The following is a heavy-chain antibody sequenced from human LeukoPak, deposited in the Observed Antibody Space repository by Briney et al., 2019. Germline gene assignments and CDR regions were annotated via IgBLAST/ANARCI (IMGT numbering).Heavy chain of an antibody. D-gene: IGHD2-15*01. Sequence: PSETLSLTCTVSGGSISSDYWNWIRQPPGKGLEWIGFMSYSGNTNYNPSLKSRVTISVDTSKNQFSLKLTSVTAADTAVYYCARGVVRLDTDYFDCWGQGTLVTVSS. CDR2: MSYSGNT. CDR3: ARGVVRLDTDYFDC. CDR1: GGSISSDY. V-gene: IGHV4-59*01. J-gene: IGHJ4*02.